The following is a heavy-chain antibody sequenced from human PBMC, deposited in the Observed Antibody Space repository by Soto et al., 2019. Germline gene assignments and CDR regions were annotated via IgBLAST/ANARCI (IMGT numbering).Heavy chain of an antibody. V-gene: IGHV1-3*01. D-gene: IGHD3-16*02. J-gene: IGHJ6*02. CDR3: ARYIGGLDV. Sequence: QDQLVQSGAEVKKPGASVKVSCKASGYTFTTYNMHWVRQAPGQGLEWMGGINAGNGDTKYSQKLQGRVTITRDTSASTAYMELSSLRSEDTAVYYCARYIGGLDVWGQGTTVTVSS. CDR2: INAGNGDT. CDR1: GYTFTTYN.